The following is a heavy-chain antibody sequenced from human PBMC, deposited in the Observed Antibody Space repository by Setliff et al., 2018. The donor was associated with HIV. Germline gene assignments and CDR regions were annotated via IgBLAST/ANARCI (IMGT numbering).Heavy chain of an antibody. V-gene: IGHV4-31*03. D-gene: IGHD2-2*02. Sequence: PSETLSLTCTVSGGSISSDGYYWSWIRQHPGKGLEWIGYISYSGGTYYKPSLKSRVTISVDTSKNQLSLKLSSVTAADTAVYYCARVPSIETILFDSWGQGTLVTVSS. CDR2: ISYSGGT. CDR3: ARVPSIETILFDS. CDR1: GGSISSDGYY. J-gene: IGHJ4*02.